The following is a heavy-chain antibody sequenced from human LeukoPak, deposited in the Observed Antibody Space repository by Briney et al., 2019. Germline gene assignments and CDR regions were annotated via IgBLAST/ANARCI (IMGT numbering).Heavy chain of an antibody. J-gene: IGHJ5*02. Sequence: SETLSLTCTVSGGSISSGGYYWSWIRQHPGTGLEWIGYIYYSGSTYYNPSLKSRVTISVDTSKNQLSLKLSSVTAADTAVYYCARDEAGAIAAAGTSWFDPWGQGTLVTVSS. CDR1: GGSISSGGYY. CDR3: ARDEAGAIAAAGTSWFDP. D-gene: IGHD6-13*01. V-gene: IGHV4-31*03. CDR2: IYYSGST.